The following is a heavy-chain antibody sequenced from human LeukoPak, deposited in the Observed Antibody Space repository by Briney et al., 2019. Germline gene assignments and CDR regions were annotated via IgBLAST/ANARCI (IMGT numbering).Heavy chain of an antibody. D-gene: IGHD2-2*01. Sequence: SGTLSLTCTVSGGSISSYYWSWIRQPPGKGLEWIGYIYYSGSTNYNPSLKSRVTISVDTSKNQFSLKLSSVTAADTAVYYCARDYCSSTSCYGWSGREAFDIWGQGTMVTVSS. CDR1: GGSISSYY. V-gene: IGHV4-59*12. CDR3: ARDYCSSTSCYGWSGREAFDI. CDR2: IYYSGST. J-gene: IGHJ3*02.